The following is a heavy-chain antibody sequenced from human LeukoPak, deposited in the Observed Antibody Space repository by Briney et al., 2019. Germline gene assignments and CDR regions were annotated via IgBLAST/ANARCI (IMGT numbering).Heavy chain of an antibody. V-gene: IGHV3-7*05. D-gene: IGHD6-19*01. CDR1: GFTVSSNY. CDR2: IKHDGSEK. CDR3: ARVGGSGWYGRRYYFDY. J-gene: IGHJ4*02. Sequence: GGSLRLSCAASGFTVSSNYMTWVRQAPGKGLEWVANIKHDGSEKHYVDSVKGRFTISRDNAKNSLYLEMNSLRVEDTAVYYCARVGGSGWYGRRYYFDYWGQGTLVTVSS.